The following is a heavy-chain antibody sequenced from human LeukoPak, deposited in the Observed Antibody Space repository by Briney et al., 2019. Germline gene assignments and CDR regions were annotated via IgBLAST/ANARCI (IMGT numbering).Heavy chain of an antibody. Sequence: SGGSLRLYCAASGFTFSSYGMHWVRQAPGKGLEWVAFIRYDGSNKYYADSVKGRFTISRDNSKNTLYLQMNSLRAEDTAVYYCAKDRRYSSGWYNFDYWGPGTLVTVSS. CDR1: GFTFSSYG. CDR3: AKDRRYSSGWYNFDY. D-gene: IGHD6-19*01. CDR2: IRYDGSNK. J-gene: IGHJ4*02. V-gene: IGHV3-30*02.